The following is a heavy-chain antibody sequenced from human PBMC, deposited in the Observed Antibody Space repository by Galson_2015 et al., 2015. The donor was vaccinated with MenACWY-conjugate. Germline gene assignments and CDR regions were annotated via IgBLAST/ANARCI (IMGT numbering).Heavy chain of an antibody. D-gene: IGHD5-12*01. CDR1: GDSVSTNSAA. CDR2: TYYRSQWKN. V-gene: IGHV6-1*01. CDR3: ARDLGSGSNNLSAP. J-gene: IGHJ5*02. Sequence: CAISGDSVSTNSAAWNWIRQSPSRGLEWLGRTYYRSQWKNDYAVSVKSRITINPDTSKNQFSLQLNSVTSEDTAVYYCARDLGSGSNNLSAPWGQGTLVTVSS.